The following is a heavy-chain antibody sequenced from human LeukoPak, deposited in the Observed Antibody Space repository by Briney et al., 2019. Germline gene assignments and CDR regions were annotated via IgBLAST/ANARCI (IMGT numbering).Heavy chain of an antibody. CDR2: FDPEDGET. Sequence: GASVKVSCKVSGYTLTELSMHWVRQAPGKGLEWMGGFDPEDGETIYAQKVQGRVTMTEDTSTDTAYMELSSLRSEDTAVYYCAGSGSYYNLPHYWGQGTLVTVSS. CDR1: GYTLTELS. D-gene: IGHD3-10*01. V-gene: IGHV1-24*01. CDR3: AGSGSYYNLPHY. J-gene: IGHJ4*02.